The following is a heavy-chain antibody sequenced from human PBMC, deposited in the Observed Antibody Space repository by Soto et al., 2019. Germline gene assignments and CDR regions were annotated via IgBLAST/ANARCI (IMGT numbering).Heavy chain of an antibody. V-gene: IGHV1-69*13. J-gene: IGHJ5*02. CDR2: IISTFGTA. D-gene: IGHD3-22*01. CDR1: GGTFSSYA. CDR3: ARVQYYYDGSGYYGGNWFDP. Sequence: ASVKVSCKASGGTFSSYAISWVRQAPGQGLEWMGGIISTFGTANYAQKCQGRVTITADESTSTAYMELSSLRSEDTAVYYCARVQYYYDGSGYYGGNWFDPWGQGTLVTVSS.